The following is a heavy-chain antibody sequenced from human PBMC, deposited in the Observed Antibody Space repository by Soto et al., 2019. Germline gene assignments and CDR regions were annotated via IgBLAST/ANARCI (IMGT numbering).Heavy chain of an antibody. V-gene: IGHV3-33*01. CDR3: ASFGGNWNYEDYYYYGMDV. Sequence: PGGSLRLSCAASGFTFSSYGMHWVRQAPGKGLEWVAVIWYDGSNKYYADSVKGRFTISRDNSKNTLYLQMNSLRAEDTAVYYCASFGGNWNYEDYYYYGMDVWGQGTTVTVSS. CDR1: GFTFSSYG. J-gene: IGHJ6*02. CDR2: IWYDGSNK. D-gene: IGHD1-7*01.